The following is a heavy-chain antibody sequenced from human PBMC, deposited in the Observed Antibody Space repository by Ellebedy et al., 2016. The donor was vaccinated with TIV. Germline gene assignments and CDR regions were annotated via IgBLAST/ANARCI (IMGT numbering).Heavy chain of an antibody. V-gene: IGHV1-69*04. CDR3: AREGAGIRYFDL. Sequence: SVKVSXKASRGTFSSYAISWVRQAPGQGLEWMGRIIPILGIANYAQKFQGRVTITADKSTSTAYMELSSLRSEDTAVYYCAREGAGIRYFDLWGRGTLVTVSS. J-gene: IGHJ2*01. CDR1: RGTFSSYA. D-gene: IGHD3-10*01. CDR2: IIPILGIA.